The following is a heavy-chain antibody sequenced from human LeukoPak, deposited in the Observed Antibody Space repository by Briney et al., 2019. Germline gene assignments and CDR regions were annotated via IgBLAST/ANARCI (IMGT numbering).Heavy chain of an antibody. CDR3: ARDRSEFDY. CDR2: IYYSGST. Sequence: KPSETLSLTCTVSGGSISNYYWTWIRQPPGKGLEWIGYIYYSGSTNYNPSLNSRVTISVDTSKNQFSLKLSSVTAADTAVYYCARDRSEFDYWGQGTLVTVPS. CDR1: GGSISNYY. J-gene: IGHJ4*02. V-gene: IGHV4-59*01.